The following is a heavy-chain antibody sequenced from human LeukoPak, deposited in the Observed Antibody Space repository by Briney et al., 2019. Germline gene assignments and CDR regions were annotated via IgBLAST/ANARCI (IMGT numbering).Heavy chain of an antibody. CDR2: ISYDGSNK. CDR3: AELGITMIGGV. Sequence: LSLTCTVSGGSISSYYWSWIRQPPGKGLEWVAVISYDGSNKYYADSVKGRFTISRDNAKNSLYLQMNSLRAEDTAVYYCAELGITMIGGVWGKGTTVTISS. D-gene: IGHD3-10*02. CDR1: GGSISSYY. J-gene: IGHJ6*04. V-gene: IGHV3-30*18.